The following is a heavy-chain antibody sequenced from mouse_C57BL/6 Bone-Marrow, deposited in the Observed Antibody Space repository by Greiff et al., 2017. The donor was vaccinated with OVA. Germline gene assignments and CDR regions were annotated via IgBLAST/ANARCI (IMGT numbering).Heavy chain of an antibody. CDR1: GFTFSDYG. Sequence: EVNVVESGGGLVKPGGSLKLSCAASGFTFSDYGMHWVRQAPEKGLEWVAYISRGSSTTNYADTVKGRFTFSRDNANNTLFLLMTSLRSEDTARYYCALWAAYWGQGTLVTVSA. V-gene: IGHV5-17*01. CDR2: ISRGSSTT. D-gene: IGHD1-1*02. J-gene: IGHJ3*01. CDR3: ALWAAY.